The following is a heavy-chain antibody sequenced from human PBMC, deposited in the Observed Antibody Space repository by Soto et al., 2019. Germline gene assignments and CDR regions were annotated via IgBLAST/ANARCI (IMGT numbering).Heavy chain of an antibody. J-gene: IGHJ4*02. CDR1: GFTFSSYS. D-gene: IGHD3-9*01. V-gene: IGHV3-48*01. CDR3: ARDGVLRYFDWLPNGLFDY. CDR2: ISSSSSTI. Sequence: GGSLRLSCAASGFTFSSYSMNWVRQAPGKGLEWVSCISSSSSTIYYADSVKGRFTISRDNAKNSLYLQMNSLRAEDTAVYYCARDGVLRYFDWLPNGLFDYWGQGTLVTVSS.